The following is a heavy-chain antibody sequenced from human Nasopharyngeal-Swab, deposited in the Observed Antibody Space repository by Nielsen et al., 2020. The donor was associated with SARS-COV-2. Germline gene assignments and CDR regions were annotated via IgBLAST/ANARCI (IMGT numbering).Heavy chain of an antibody. CDR1: GFTFKSYW. J-gene: IGHJ4*02. CDR3: AKDGLYGDYAGSSGFDS. CDR2: VNQHGSEK. D-gene: IGHD4-17*01. V-gene: IGHV3-7*03. Sequence: GESLKISCEASGFTFKSYWMSWVRQAPGKGLEWVANVNQHGSEKYYANSVEGRFTISRDNAKNSVYLQMNRLSPEDTAVYYCAKDGLYGDYAGSSGFDSWGQGMLVTVSS.